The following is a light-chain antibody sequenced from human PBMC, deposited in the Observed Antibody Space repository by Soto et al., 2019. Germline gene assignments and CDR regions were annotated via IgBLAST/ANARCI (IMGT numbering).Light chain of an antibody. CDR1: QNISGK. CDR2: GAS. J-gene: IGKJ1*01. V-gene: IGKV3-15*01. Sequence: EIVMTQSPATLSVSPGERATLSCRAGQNISGKLAWYQQKPGQAPRLLIYGASTRATGVPGRFSGSGSGTEFTLAISSLQSEDFAVYYCQQYKSWPPWTFGQGTTVEIK. CDR3: QQYKSWPPWT.